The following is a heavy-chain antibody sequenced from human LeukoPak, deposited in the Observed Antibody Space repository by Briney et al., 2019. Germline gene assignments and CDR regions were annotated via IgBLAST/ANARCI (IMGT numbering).Heavy chain of an antibody. D-gene: IGHD2-15*01. V-gene: IGHV3-74*01. CDR1: GFTFTKFW. J-gene: IGHJ6*03. CDR2: INSDGSST. CDR3: ASTLCSGDNCYFDYYYYMDV. Sequence: PGGSLRLSCEASGFTFTKFWMSWVRQAPGKGLEWVSRINSDGSSTSFADSVKGRFTISRDNAKNTLYLQMNSLRAEDTAVYYCASTLCSGDNCYFDYYYYMDVWGKGTTVTISS.